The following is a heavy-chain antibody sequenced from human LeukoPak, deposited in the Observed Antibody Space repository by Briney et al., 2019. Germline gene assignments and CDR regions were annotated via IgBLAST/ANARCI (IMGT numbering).Heavy chain of an antibody. CDR2: ISSASSAI. CDR1: GFTFSDYN. V-gene: IGHV3-48*01. J-gene: IGHJ4*02. CDR3: AKQSSSGVGDY. D-gene: IGHD6-19*01. Sequence: GGSLRLSCAASGFTFSDYNMNWVRQAPGKGLEWVSYISSASSAIYYADSVKGRFTISRDNSKNTLYLQMNSLRAEDTAVYYCAKQSSSGVGDYWGQGTLVTVSS.